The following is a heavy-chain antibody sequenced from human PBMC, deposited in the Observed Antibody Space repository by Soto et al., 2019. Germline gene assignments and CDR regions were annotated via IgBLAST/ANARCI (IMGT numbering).Heavy chain of an antibody. Sequence: QVQLQESGPGLVKPSETLSLTCTVSGGSISSYYWSWIRQPPGKGLEWIGYIYYSGSTNYNPSLKGRVTISVDTSKNQFSLKLSSVTAADTAVYYCARDLATRRWGNYYYYYGMDVWGQGTTVTVSS. CDR1: GGSISSYY. CDR2: IYYSGST. J-gene: IGHJ6*02. V-gene: IGHV4-59*01. CDR3: ARDLATRRWGNYYYYYGMDV. D-gene: IGHD5-12*01.